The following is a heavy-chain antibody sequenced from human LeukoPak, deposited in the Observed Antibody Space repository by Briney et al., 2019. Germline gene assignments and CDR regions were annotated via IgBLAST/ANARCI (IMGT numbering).Heavy chain of an antibody. CDR3: ARNNGMDV. V-gene: IGHV3-7*03. J-gene: IGHJ6*02. CDR1: GFALSGHW. Sequence: GGSLRLSCAASGFALSGHWMTWVRQVPGKGPEWVANVNRDGSETYYLDSVKGRFTISKDNAKNSLYLQMNSLRAEDTALYHCARNNGMDVWGQGTTVIVSS. CDR2: VNRDGSET.